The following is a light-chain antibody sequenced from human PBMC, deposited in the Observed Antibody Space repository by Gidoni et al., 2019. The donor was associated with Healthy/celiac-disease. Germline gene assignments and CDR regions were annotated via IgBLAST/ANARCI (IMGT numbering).Light chain of an antibody. Sequence: IQLTQSPSFLSASVGDRVTITCRASQGISSYLAWYQQKPGKAPKLLIDAASTLQSGVPSRFSGSGSGTEFTLTISSLQHEDFATYYCQQLNSYSTFGQGTRLEIK. J-gene: IGKJ5*01. V-gene: IGKV1-9*01. CDR2: AAS. CDR1: QGISSY. CDR3: QQLNSYST.